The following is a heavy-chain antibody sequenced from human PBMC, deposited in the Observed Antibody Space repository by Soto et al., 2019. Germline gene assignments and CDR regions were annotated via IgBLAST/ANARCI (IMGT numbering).Heavy chain of an antibody. CDR1: GFTFSSYG. V-gene: IGHV3-33*01. J-gene: IGHJ6*02. CDR2: IWYDGSNK. D-gene: IGHD4-17*01. CDR3: ARDYSMTTVTTGYYYGMDV. Sequence: GGSLRLSCAASGFTFSSYGMHWVRQAPGRGLEWVAVIWYDGSNKYYADSVKGRFTISRDNSKNTLYLQMNSLRAEDTAVYYCARDYSMTTVTTGYYYGMDVWGQGTTVTVSS.